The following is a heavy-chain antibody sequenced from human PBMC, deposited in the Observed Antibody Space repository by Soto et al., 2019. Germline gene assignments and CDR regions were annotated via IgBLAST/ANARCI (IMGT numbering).Heavy chain of an antibody. CDR3: ARRRKDYGDYYYGMDV. J-gene: IGHJ6*02. Sequence: QVQLVQSGAEVKKPGASVKVSCKASGYTFTSYDINWVRQATGQGLEGMGWMNPNSGNTGYAQKFQGRVTMTRNTSISTAYMELSSLRSEDTAVYYCARRRKDYGDYYYGMDVWGQGTTVTVSS. CDR2: MNPNSGNT. D-gene: IGHD4-17*01. CDR1: GYTFTSYD. V-gene: IGHV1-8*01.